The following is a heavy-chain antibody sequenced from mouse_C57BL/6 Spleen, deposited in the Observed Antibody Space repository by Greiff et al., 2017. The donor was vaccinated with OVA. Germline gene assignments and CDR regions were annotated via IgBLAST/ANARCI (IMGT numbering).Heavy chain of an antibody. V-gene: IGHV7-3*01. CDR2: IRNRANGYTT. D-gene: IGHD2-4*01. Sequence: EVQGVESGGGLVQPGGSLSLSCAASGFTFTDYYMSWVRQPPGKALEWLGFIRNRANGYTTEYSASVKGRFTISRDNSQSILYLQMNALRAEDSATYYCARSYDYGGNFDYWGQGTTLTVSS. J-gene: IGHJ2*01. CDR1: GFTFTDYY. CDR3: ARSYDYGGNFDY.